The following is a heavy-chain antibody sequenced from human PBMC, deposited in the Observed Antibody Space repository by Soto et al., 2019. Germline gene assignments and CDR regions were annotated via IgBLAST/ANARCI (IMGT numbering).Heavy chain of an antibody. V-gene: IGHV3-48*01. J-gene: IGHJ5*01. CDR3: ARLRGDSWFDF. CDR1: GFTFSTYS. Sequence: PGGSLRLSCAASGFTFSTYSMNWVRQAPGKGLEWVSYISSSSSTIFYTDSVKGRITINPDTSNNQFSLQLTSLSPDDTAVYYCARLRGDSWFDFWGQGTRVTVSS. CDR2: ISSSSSTI.